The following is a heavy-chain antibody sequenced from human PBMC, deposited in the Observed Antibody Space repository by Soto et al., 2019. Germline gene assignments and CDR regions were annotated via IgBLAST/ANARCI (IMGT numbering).Heavy chain of an antibody. CDR2: IYYSGST. Sequence: PSETLSLTCTFSGGSISSSSYYLGWIRQPPGKGLEWIGSIYYSGSTYYNPSLKSRVTISVDTSKNQFSLKLSSVTAADTAVYYCAGSWITMVRGVIRYWGQGTLVTVSS. CDR3: AGSWITMVRGVIRY. D-gene: IGHD3-10*01. CDR1: GGSISSSSYY. J-gene: IGHJ4*02. V-gene: IGHV4-39*01.